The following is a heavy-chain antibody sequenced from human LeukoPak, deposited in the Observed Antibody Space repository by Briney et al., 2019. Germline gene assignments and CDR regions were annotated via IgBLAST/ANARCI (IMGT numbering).Heavy chain of an antibody. CDR1: GGSISSYY. Sequence: SETLSLTCTASGGSISSYYWSWIRQPPGKGLGWIGYVYYSGSTNYNPALKSRVYISVDTSKNQFSLKLRSVTAADTAVYYCVRADGRSSWSTWGQGALVTVSS. V-gene: IGHV4-59*01. D-gene: IGHD2-15*01. CDR3: VRADGRSSWST. CDR2: VYYSGST. J-gene: IGHJ5*02.